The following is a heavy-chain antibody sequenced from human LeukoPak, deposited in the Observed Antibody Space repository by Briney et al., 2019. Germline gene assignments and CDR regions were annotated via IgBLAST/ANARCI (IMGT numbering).Heavy chain of an antibody. CDR1: GYTFTSYD. V-gene: IGHV1-8*01. CDR3: ARVDYDILTGYSPNWFDP. CDR2: MNPNSGNT. J-gene: IGHJ5*02. D-gene: IGHD3-9*01. Sequence: GASAKVSCKASGYTFTSYDINWVRQATGQGLEWMGWMNPNSGNTGYAQKFQGRVTMTRNTSINTAYMELSSLGSEDTAVYYCARVDYDILTGYSPNWFDPWGQGTLVTVSS.